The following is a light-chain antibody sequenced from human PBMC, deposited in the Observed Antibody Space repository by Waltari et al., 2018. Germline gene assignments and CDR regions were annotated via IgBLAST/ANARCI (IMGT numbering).Light chain of an antibody. Sequence: ELVLTQSPGTMYLSPVERAPLSCSASQSVRGSLAWYQQKAGQAPRLLIYVASSRATGIPDRFSGSGSWTDFSLTSSRLEPEDFAVYYCQHYVRLPATFGQGTKVEI. J-gene: IGKJ1*01. CDR2: VAS. V-gene: IGKV3-20*01. CDR1: QSVRGS. CDR3: QHYVRLPAT.